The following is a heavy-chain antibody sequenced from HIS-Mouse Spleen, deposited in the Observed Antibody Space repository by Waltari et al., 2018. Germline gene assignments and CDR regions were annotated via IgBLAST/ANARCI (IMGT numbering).Heavy chain of an antibody. CDR2: IYYGGST. Sequence: QLQLQESGPGLVKPSETLSLTCTVSGGSISSSSYYWGGIRQPPGKGLEWIGSIYYGGSTTYNPSVTSRVTISVDTSQSQCSLKLSSVTAADTAVYYCAREIPYSSSWYDWYFDLWCRGTLVTVSS. V-gene: IGHV4-39*07. CDR1: GGSISSSSYY. J-gene: IGHJ2*01. D-gene: IGHD6-13*01. CDR3: AREIPYSSSWYDWYFDL.